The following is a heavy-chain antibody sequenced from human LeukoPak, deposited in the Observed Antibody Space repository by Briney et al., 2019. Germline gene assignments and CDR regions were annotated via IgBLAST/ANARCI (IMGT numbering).Heavy chain of an antibody. Sequence: GESLKISCKGSGYSFSSYLIGWVRQMPGKGLEWMGIIYPGDSDTRYSPSFQGQVTISADKSISTAYLQWSSLKASDTAMYYCARREAVATGFFDYWGQGTLVTVSS. D-gene: IGHD5-12*01. CDR1: GYSFSSYL. V-gene: IGHV5-51*01. CDR3: ARREAVATGFFDY. CDR2: IYPGDSDT. J-gene: IGHJ4*02.